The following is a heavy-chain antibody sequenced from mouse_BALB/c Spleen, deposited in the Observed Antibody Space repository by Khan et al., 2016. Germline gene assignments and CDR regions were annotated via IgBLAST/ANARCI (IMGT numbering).Heavy chain of an antibody. V-gene: IGHV9-2-1*01. Sequence: QIQLVQSGPELKKPGETVKISCKASGYTFTDYSMHWVKQAPGKGLKWMGWINTETGEPTYADDFKGRFDFSLETSASTAYLQINNLKNEDTATYFCAPITTVPFAYWGQGTLVTVSA. CDR1: GYTFTDYS. J-gene: IGHJ3*01. D-gene: IGHD1-1*01. CDR2: INTETGEP. CDR3: APITTVPFAY.